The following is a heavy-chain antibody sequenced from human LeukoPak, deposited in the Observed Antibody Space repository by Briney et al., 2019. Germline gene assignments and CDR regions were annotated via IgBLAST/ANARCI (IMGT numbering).Heavy chain of an antibody. Sequence: SETLSLTCTVSGGSISSYYWSWIRQPPGKGLEWIGYIYYSGSTNYNPSLKSRVTLSADTSKNPLSLRLSSVTAADTAVYYCARNTPTITTRYYYYYMDVWGKGTTVTVSS. CDR3: ARNTPTITTRYYYYYMDV. V-gene: IGHV4-59*12. D-gene: IGHD4-11*01. CDR2: IYYSGST. J-gene: IGHJ6*03. CDR1: GGSISSYY.